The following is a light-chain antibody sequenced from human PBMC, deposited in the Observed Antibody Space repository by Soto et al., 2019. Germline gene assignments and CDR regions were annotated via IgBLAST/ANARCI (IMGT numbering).Light chain of an antibody. Sequence: QAVVTQEPSMTVSPGGTVTLTCGSSTGGVTSGHWPHWFQQKAGQAPRTLIYDATNKHSWTPARFSGSLLGGKAALTLSGAQPEDEAEYYCSLSFGGTVVFGGGTKLTVL. V-gene: IGLV7-46*01. J-gene: IGLJ3*02. CDR3: SLSFGGTVV. CDR2: DAT. CDR1: TGGVTSGHW.